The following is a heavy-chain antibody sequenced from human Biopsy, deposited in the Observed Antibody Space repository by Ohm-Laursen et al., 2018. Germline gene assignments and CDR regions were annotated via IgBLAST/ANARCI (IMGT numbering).Heavy chain of an antibody. CDR2: IWYDGSDQ. CDR3: ARDRREHYQFDS. Sequence: SLRLSCSASGFIFISYGMHWVRQAPGKGLEWVALIWYDGSDQYYADSVKGRFTISRDNSKNTVYLQMNSLRAEDTAVYYCARDRREHYQFDSWGQGTRVTVSS. D-gene: IGHD1-26*01. V-gene: IGHV3-33*01. J-gene: IGHJ4*02. CDR1: GFIFISYG.